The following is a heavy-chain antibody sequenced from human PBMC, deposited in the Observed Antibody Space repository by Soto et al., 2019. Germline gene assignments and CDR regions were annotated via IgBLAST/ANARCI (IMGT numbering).Heavy chain of an antibody. CDR3: ARGRNYYGSGISRYGMDV. D-gene: IGHD3-10*01. CDR1: GGSISSGGYY. CDR2: IYYSGST. J-gene: IGHJ6*02. Sequence: PSETLSLTCTVSGGSISSGGYYWSWIRQHPGKGLEWIGYIYYSGSTYYNPSLKSRVTISVDTSKNQFSLKLSSVTAADTAVYYCARGRNYYGSGISRYGMDVWGQGTTVTVSS. V-gene: IGHV4-31*03.